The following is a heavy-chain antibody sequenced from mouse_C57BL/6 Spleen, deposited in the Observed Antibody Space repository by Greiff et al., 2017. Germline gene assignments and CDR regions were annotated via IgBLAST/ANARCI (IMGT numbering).Heavy chain of an antibody. Sequence: QVQLKQPGAELVMPGASVKLSCKASGYTFTSYWMHWVKQRPGQGLEWIGEIDPSDSYTNYNQKFKGKSTLTVDKSSSTAYMQLSSLTSEDSAVYYCARGHGNYGAMDYWGQGTSVTVSS. CDR3: ARGHGNYGAMDY. D-gene: IGHD2-1*01. J-gene: IGHJ4*01. CDR2: IDPSDSYT. V-gene: IGHV1-69*01. CDR1: GYTFTSYW.